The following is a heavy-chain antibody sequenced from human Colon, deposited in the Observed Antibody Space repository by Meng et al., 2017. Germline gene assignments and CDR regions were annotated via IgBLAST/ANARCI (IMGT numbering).Heavy chain of an antibody. CDR3: ACDRKHYGERGWFDP. D-gene: IGHD4-17*01. J-gene: IGHJ5*02. CDR1: AGSIRSTDYY. V-gene: IGHV4-30-4*01. Sequence: QVPRHKSCLGLLRPLPNMPIPYTGSAGSIRSTDYYWRWFRQPPGNGLEWIGYSDYSGSTYSKASLKSRLNRSIDRSKTQFSLTLSSVTAADTDVYYFACDRKHYGERGWFDPWGQGTLVTVSS. CDR2: SDYSGST.